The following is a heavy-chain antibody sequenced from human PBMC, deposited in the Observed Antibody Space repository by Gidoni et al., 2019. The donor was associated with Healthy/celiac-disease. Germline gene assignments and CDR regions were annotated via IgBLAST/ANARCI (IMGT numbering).Heavy chain of an antibody. CDR1: GGSFSGYY. CDR2: INHSGST. V-gene: IGHV4-34*01. J-gene: IGHJ4*02. Sequence: QVQLQQWGAGLLKPSETLSLPCAVYGGSFSGYYWSWIRQPPGKGLEWIGEINHSGSTNYNPSLKSRVTISVDTSKNQFSLKLSSVTAADTAVYYCARSQYSSSWYVFDYWGQGTLVTVSS. D-gene: IGHD6-13*01. CDR3: ARSQYSSSWYVFDY.